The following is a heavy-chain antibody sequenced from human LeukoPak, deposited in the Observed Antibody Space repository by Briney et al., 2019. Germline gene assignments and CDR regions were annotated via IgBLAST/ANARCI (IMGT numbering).Heavy chain of an antibody. V-gene: IGHV3-48*03. CDR3: ASGRPFDY. CDR1: RFTFSTYE. J-gene: IGHJ4*02. D-gene: IGHD1-1*01. CDR2: ISSSGTTI. Sequence: PGGSLRLSCAASRFTFSTYEMNWVRKAPGKGLEWVSHISSSGTTIYYADSVKGRFTISRDNAKNSLYLQMNSLRAEDTAVYYCASGRPFDYWGQGTLVTVSS.